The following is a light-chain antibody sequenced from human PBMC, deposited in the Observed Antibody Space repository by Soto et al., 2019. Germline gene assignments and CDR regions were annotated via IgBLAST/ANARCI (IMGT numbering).Light chain of an antibody. Sequence: QSVLTQPPSAPGTPGQRVTISCSGSSSNIGSNTVNWYQQLPGTAPKLLIYRNNQRPSGVPDRFSGSKSGTSASLAISGLQSEDEADYFCAAWDDSLIAYVFGTGTEVTVL. CDR2: RNN. CDR1: SSNIGSNT. V-gene: IGLV1-44*01. J-gene: IGLJ1*01. CDR3: AAWDDSLIAYV.